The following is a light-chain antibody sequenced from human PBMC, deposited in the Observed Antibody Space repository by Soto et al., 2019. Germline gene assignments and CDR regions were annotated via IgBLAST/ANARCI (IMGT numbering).Light chain of an antibody. V-gene: IGKV3-15*01. J-gene: IGKJ4*01. Sequence: EIVMTQSPGTLSVSPGERATLSCRASQSVSSNVAWYQQKPGQAPRLLIYGASTRATGIPARFSGSWSGTEFTLTISSLQSEDFAVYYCQQYNYWPPLTFGGGTKVEI. CDR2: GAS. CDR1: QSVSSN. CDR3: QQYNYWPPLT.